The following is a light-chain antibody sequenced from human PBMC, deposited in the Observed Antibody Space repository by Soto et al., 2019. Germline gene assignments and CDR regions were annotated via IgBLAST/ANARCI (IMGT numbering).Light chain of an antibody. CDR2: DDS. CDR1: QSISSW. V-gene: IGKV1-5*01. J-gene: IGKJ1*01. Sequence: DILMTQSPSTLSASVGDRVTITCRASQSISSWLAWYQQKPGKAPKLLIYDDSTLESGVPSRFSGSGSGTEFPLTISRLQPDDFAYYYRQQYNSSPWTFGQGTKVEIK. CDR3: QQYNSSPWT.